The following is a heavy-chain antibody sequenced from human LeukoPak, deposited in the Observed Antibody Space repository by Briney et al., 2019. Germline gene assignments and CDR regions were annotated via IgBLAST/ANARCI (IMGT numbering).Heavy chain of an antibody. Sequence: GGSLRLSCAASGFTFSTYEMSWVRQAPGRGLEWVSAISGSGDNTYSADSVKGRFTISRDNSKNTLYLQMNSLRAEDTAVYYCAKTLRTSSCYRSLDYWGQGTLVTVSS. V-gene: IGHV3-23*01. CDR3: AKTLRTSSCYRSLDY. CDR1: GFTFSTYE. D-gene: IGHD6-13*01. J-gene: IGHJ4*02. CDR2: ISGSGDNT.